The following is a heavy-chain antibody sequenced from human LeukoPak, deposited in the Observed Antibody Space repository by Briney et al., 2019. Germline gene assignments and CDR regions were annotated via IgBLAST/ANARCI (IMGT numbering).Heavy chain of an antibody. V-gene: IGHV1-46*01. CDR2: INPSGGST. CDR1: GGTFSSYA. CDR3: ARAAIVGATSFDY. Sequence: ASVKVSCKASGGTFSSYAISWVRQAPGQGLEWMGIINPSGGSTSYAQKFQGRVTMTRDMSTSTVYMELSSLRSEDTAVYYCARAAIVGATSFDYWGQGTLVTVSS. D-gene: IGHD1-26*01. J-gene: IGHJ4*02.